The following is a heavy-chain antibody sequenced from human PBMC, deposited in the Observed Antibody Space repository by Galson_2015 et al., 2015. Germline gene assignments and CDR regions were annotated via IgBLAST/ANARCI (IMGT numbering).Heavy chain of an antibody. D-gene: IGHD6-13*01. CDR3: AKEGGMDSTSGYLKGYDFDY. CDR1: GFTFSSYA. V-gene: IGHV3-23*01. J-gene: IGHJ4*02. CDR2: ISGSGGST. Sequence: SLRLSCAASGFTFSSYAMSWVRQAPGKGLEWVSAISGSGGSTYYADSVKGRFTISRDNSKNTLYLQMNSLRAEDTAVYYCAKEGGMDSTSGYLKGYDFDYWGQGTLVTVSS.